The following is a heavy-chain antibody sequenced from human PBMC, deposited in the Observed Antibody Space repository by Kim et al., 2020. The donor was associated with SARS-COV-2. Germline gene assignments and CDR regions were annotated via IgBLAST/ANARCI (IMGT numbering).Heavy chain of an antibody. J-gene: IGHJ4*02. V-gene: IGHV4-61*01. Sequence: ETLSLTCTVSGGSVSSGNYYWSWIRQPPGKGLDWIGYIYYSGSTTYNPSLKSRVTISVDTSKNQFSLKLSSVTAADTAVYYCARDPLSESSTDYWGQGTLVTVSS. CDR3: ARDPLSESSTDY. D-gene: IGHD2-2*01. CDR1: GGSVSSGNYY. CDR2: IYYSGST.